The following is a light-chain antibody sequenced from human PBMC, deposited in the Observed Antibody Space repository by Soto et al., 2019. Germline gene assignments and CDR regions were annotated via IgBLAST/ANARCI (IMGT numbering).Light chain of an antibody. Sequence: QLVLTQSPSASASLGASVKLTCTLNSGHSSYTIAWHQQQPEKGPRYLMKLNSDGSHSKGDGIPDRFSGSSSGAERYLTISSLQSEDEADYYCQTWDTGIDVVFGGGTKLTVL. V-gene: IGLV4-69*01. CDR3: QTWDTGIDVV. CDR1: SGHSSYT. J-gene: IGLJ2*01. CDR2: LNSDGSH.